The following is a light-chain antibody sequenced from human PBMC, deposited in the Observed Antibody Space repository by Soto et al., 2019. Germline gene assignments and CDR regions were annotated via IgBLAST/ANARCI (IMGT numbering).Light chain of an antibody. V-gene: IGLV6-57*04. CDR1: SGSIAANY. Sequence: NFMLTQPHSVSESPGKTVTISCTRSSGSIAANYVQWYQQRPGSAPHTVIYEDNRRPSGVPDRFSGSIDSSSNSASLSISGLKTEDEADYYCQSYDGRDVVFGGGTKLTVL. CDR3: QSYDGRDVV. J-gene: IGLJ2*01. CDR2: EDN.